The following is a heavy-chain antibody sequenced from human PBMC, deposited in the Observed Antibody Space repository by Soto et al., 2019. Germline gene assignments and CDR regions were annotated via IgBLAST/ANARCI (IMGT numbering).Heavy chain of an antibody. J-gene: IGHJ5*02. Sequence: QVQLQESGPGLVKPSGTLSLTCAVSGGSISSSNWWSCVRQTPGKGLEWIGEIYHSGSTNYNPSLKSRVTISVDKSKNQFSLKLSSVTAADTAVYYCARKSYYYGSGDNWFDPWGQGTLVTVSS. V-gene: IGHV4-4*02. CDR1: GGSISSSNW. CDR2: IYHSGST. CDR3: ARKSYYYGSGDNWFDP. D-gene: IGHD3-10*01.